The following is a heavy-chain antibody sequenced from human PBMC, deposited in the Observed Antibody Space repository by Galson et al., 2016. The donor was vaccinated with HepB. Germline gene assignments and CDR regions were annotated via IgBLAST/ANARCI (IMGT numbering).Heavy chain of an antibody. D-gene: IGHD2-2*01. Sequence: ETLSLTCAVSGGSISSGNRWSWVRQPPGKGLEWIGEIYHSGTANYNPSLESRGTMSLDKSKNQISLKVTSVTAADTAVYYCARHVGVPGTRGFDYWGRGTLVTVSS. CDR1: GGSISSGNR. V-gene: IGHV4-4*02. CDR3: ARHVGVPGTRGFDY. J-gene: IGHJ4*02. CDR2: IYHSGTA.